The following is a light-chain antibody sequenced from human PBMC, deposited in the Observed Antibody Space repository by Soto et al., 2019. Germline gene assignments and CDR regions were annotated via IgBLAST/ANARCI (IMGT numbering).Light chain of an antibody. CDR2: GAS. Sequence: EYVATQSPGTLSLCPGERDTLSCRASQAPSRYLSWYQQRPGQAHRLLIYGASSRATGIPDRFGGSGSGTDIPLTNSNLEPEDLAVYYCQQYSTSPISFGQGTRLEIK. CDR3: QQYSTSPIS. CDR1: QAPSRY. J-gene: IGKJ5*01. V-gene: IGKV3-20*01.